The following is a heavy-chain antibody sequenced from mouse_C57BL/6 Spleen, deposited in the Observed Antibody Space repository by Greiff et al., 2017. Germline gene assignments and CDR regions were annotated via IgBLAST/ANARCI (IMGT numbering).Heavy chain of an antibody. J-gene: IGHJ2*01. V-gene: IGHV1-18*01. D-gene: IGHD1-1*01. CDR2: ITPNNGGT. CDR1: GYTFTDYN. Sequence: VQLQQSGPELVKPGASVKIPCKASGYTFTDYNMDWVKQSHGKSLEWIGDITPNNGGTIYNQKFKGKATLTVDKSSSTAYMELRSLTSEDTAVYYCAREFGYGSSYYFDYWGQGTTLTVSS. CDR3: AREFGYGSSYYFDY.